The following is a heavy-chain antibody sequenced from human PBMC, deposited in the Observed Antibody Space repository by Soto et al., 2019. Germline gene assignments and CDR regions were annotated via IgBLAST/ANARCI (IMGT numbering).Heavy chain of an antibody. D-gene: IGHD1-26*01. CDR2: FDPEDGET. CDR1: GYTLTELS. V-gene: IGHV1-24*01. J-gene: IGHJ3*02. CDR3: ATGWVRPTSTYSGSYWEDLGGAFDI. Sequence: GASVKVSCKVSGYTLTELSMHWVRQAPGKGLEWMGGFDPEDGETIYAQKFQGRVTMTEDTSTDTAYMELSSLRSEDTAVYYCATGWVRPTSTYSGSYWEDLGGAFDIWGQGTMVTVSS.